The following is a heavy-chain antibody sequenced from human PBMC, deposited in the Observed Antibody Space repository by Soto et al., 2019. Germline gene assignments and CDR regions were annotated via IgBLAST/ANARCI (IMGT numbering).Heavy chain of an antibody. CDR2: VYTSGST. D-gene: IGHD3-22*01. Sequence: SETLSLTCTVSGGSISSYCWSWIRQPAGKGLEWIGRVYTSGSTNYNPSLKSRVSMSFDTSKNQFSLKLTSVTAADTAVYYCARDLPYCYDSSGYGYFDYWGQGTLVTVSS. J-gene: IGHJ4*02. CDR1: GGSISSYC. V-gene: IGHV4-4*07. CDR3: ARDLPYCYDSSGYGYFDY.